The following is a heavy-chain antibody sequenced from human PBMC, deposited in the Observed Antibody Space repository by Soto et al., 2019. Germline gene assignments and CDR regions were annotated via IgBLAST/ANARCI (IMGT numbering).Heavy chain of an antibody. V-gene: IGHV1-24*01. CDR2: FDPEDGET. J-gene: IGHJ3*02. Sequence: ASVKVSCKVSGYTLTELSMHWVRQAPGKGLEWMGGFDPEDGETIYAQKFQGRVTMTEDTSTDTAYMELSSLRSEDTAVYYCATGSIAVAGTGYDAFDIWGQGTMVTVSS. CDR3: ATGSIAVAGTGYDAFDI. CDR1: GYTLTELS. D-gene: IGHD6-19*01.